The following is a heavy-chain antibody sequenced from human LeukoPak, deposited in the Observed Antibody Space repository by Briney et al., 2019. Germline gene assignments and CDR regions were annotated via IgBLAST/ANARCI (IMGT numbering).Heavy chain of an antibody. Sequence: GGSLRLSCATSGFPFETNAMSWVRQAPGKGLEWVATIGNTETFYADSVTGRFTISRDNSKNTVNLQMNRLRVEDTAIYYCAKDWIQFNRVFDCLDSWGQGTLVTVSS. J-gene: IGHJ4*02. V-gene: IGHV3-23*01. CDR3: AKDWIQFNRVFDCLDS. CDR1: GFPFETNA. D-gene: IGHD2-21*01. CDR2: IGNTET.